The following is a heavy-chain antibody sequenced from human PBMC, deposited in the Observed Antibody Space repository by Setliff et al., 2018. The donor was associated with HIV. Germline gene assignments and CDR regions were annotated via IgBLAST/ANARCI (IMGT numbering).Heavy chain of an antibody. Sequence: PGESLKISCKGSGYRFSNYWIGWVRQEPGKGLEWMGIIYPGDSVTRYSPSFQGQVTISADKSISTAYLQWSSLKASDTAMYYCTRHRRTVNNYFYMDVWGKGTKVTVSS. V-gene: IGHV5-51*01. CDR1: GYRFSNYW. J-gene: IGHJ6*03. CDR3: TRHRRTVNNYFYMDV. D-gene: IGHD1-1*01. CDR2: IYPGDSVT.